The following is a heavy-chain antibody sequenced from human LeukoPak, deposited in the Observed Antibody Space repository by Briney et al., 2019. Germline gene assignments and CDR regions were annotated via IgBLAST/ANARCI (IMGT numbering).Heavy chain of an antibody. V-gene: IGHV3-23*01. CDR3: AKILRGYSGYVYYYGMDV. CDR2: ISGSGGST. Sequence: PGGSLRLSCAASGFTFSSYAMSWVRQAPGKGLEWVSAISGSGGSTYYADSVTGWFTISRDNSKNTLYLQMNSLRAEDTAVYYCAKILRGYSGYVYYYGMDVWGQGTTVAVSS. D-gene: IGHD5-12*01. J-gene: IGHJ6*02. CDR1: GFTFSSYA.